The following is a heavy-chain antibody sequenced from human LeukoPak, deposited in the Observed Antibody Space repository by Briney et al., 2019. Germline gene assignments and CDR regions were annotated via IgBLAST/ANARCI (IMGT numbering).Heavy chain of an antibody. CDR2: IYYSGST. J-gene: IGHJ5*02. Sequence: SETLSLTCTVSGGSISSYYWSWIRQPPGKGLEWIGYIYYSGSTNYNPSLKSRVTISVDTSKNQFSLKLSSVTAADTAVYYCARDLGIAAAGQYNWFDPWGQGTLVTVSS. V-gene: IGHV4-59*01. CDR3: ARDLGIAAAGQYNWFDP. D-gene: IGHD6-13*01. CDR1: GGSISSYY.